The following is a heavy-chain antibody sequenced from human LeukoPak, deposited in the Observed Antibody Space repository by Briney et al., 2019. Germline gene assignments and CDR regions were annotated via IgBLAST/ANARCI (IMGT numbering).Heavy chain of an antibody. J-gene: IGHJ4*02. CDR1: GGSISSSSYY. D-gene: IGHD1-26*01. V-gene: IGHV4-39*02. Sequence: TETLSLTCTVPGGSISSSSYYWGWSRQPPGKGLEWVGSIYYSGSTYYNPSLKSRVTISVDTSKNQFSLKLSSVTAADTAVYYCEREGDVVGATIDSWGQGTRVTVSS. CDR2: IYYSGST. CDR3: EREGDVVGATIDS.